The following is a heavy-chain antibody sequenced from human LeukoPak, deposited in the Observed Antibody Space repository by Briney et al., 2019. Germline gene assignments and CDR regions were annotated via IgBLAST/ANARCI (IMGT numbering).Heavy chain of an antibody. CDR2: IKEDGSER. J-gene: IGHJ4*02. D-gene: IGHD4-17*01. Sequence: GGSLRLSCEGSAFIFSGHWMNWVRQTPGKGLEWVASIKEDGSERQYVDSVKGRFSISRDNTKGSLFLQLNSLRAEDTAVYYCARGFRGDYFDYWGQGTLVTVSS. CDR1: AFIFSGHW. V-gene: IGHV3-7*03. CDR3: ARGFRGDYFDY.